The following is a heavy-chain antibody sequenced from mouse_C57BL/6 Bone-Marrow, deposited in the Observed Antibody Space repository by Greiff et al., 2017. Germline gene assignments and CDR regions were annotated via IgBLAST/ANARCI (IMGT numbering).Heavy chain of an antibody. J-gene: IGHJ2*01. V-gene: IGHV1-4*01. Sequence: QVQLQQSGAELARPGASVKMSCKASGYTFTSYTMHWVKQRPGQGLEWIGYINPSSGYTKYNQKFKDKATLTADKSSSIAYMQLSSLTSEDSAVYYCAQTGTYYFDYWGQGTTLTVSS. CDR2: INPSSGYT. CDR1: GYTFTSYT. CDR3: AQTGTYYFDY. D-gene: IGHD4-1*01.